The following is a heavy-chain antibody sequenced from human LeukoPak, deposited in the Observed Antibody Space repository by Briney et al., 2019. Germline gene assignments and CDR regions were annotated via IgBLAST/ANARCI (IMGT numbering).Heavy chain of an antibody. J-gene: IGHJ5*02. CDR2: ISTDGSNT. CDR1: GFSLNNYW. D-gene: IGHD2-2*01. CDR3: ARDAHCTGTSCYSVLFDP. Sequence: PGGSLRLSCVASGFSLNNYWMHWVRQVPGKGLVWVSRISTDGSNTAYADSVRGRFTISRDNAKNTLYLQMNSLRAEDTALYYCARDAHCTGTSCYSVLFDPWGQGTLVTVSS. V-gene: IGHV3-74*01.